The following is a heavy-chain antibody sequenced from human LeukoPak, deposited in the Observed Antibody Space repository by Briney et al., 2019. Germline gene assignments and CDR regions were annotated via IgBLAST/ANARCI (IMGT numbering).Heavy chain of an antibody. CDR1: GYTFTGYY. Sequence: ASVKVSCKASGYTFTGYYMHWVRQAPGQGLEWMGWINPNSGGTNYAQKFQGWVTMTRDTSISTAYMELSRLRSDDTAVYYCARERKRYCSSTSCSYNWFDPWGQGTLVTVSS. J-gene: IGHJ5*02. V-gene: IGHV1-2*04. CDR3: ARERKRYCSSTSCSYNWFDP. CDR2: INPNSGGT. D-gene: IGHD2-2*01.